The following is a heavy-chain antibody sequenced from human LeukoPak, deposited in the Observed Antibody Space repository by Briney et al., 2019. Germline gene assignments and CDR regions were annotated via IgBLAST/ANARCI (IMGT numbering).Heavy chain of an antibody. CDR3: ARVHAYCGGDCYSAAFDI. CDR2: ISSSSSYI. J-gene: IGHJ3*02. D-gene: IGHD2-21*02. Sequence: GGSLRLSCAASGFTFSSYSMNWVRQAPGKGLEWVSSISSSSSYIYYADSVKGRFTISRDNAKNSLYLQMNSLRAEDTAVYYCARVHAYCGGDCYSAAFDIWGQGTMVTVSS. CDR1: GFTFSSYS. V-gene: IGHV3-21*01.